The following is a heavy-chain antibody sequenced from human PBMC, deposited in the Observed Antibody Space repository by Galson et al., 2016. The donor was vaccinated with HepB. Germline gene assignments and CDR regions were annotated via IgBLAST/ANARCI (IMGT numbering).Heavy chain of an antibody. Sequence: QSGAEVKKPGDSLKISCKVSGYWFSNYWIGWVRQMPGKGLEGMGIIYPHDSDTRYSPSFQGQVTISADKSISTTYLQWRSLKASDTAIYYCARGWELHDYWGQGTLVTVSS. J-gene: IGHJ4*02. CDR2: IYPHDSDT. CDR3: ARGWELHDY. D-gene: IGHD1-26*01. CDR1: GYWFSNYW. V-gene: IGHV5-51*01.